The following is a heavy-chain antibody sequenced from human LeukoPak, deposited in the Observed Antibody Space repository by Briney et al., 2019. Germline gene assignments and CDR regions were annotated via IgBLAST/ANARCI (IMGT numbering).Heavy chain of an antibody. CDR3: ATDYSYSVKGWFDP. CDR2: INPNSGGT. CDR1: GDTFTGYY. J-gene: IGHJ5*02. V-gene: IGHV1-2*02. D-gene: IGHD5-18*01. Sequence: ASVKVSCEASGDTFTGYYMHCGRQAPGQRVEWRGWINPNSGGTNYAQKFQGRVPITRDTSISTAYMELRRLSSDDTAVYYCATDYSYSVKGWFDPWGQGTLVTVSS.